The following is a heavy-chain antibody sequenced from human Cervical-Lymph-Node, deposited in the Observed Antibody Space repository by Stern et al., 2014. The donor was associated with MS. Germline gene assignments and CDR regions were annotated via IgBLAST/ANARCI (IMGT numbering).Heavy chain of an antibody. V-gene: IGHV1-69*06. Sequence: VQLVESGAEVKKPGSSVTVSCKASGDTFYTHAITWVRQAPGQGLEWMGGIIPTFDKADYAQKFQGRVSITADRSTSSSYMHLSSLTSEDTAVYYCARAATFGVVIVSQYDFWGQGTLVTVSS. CDR1: GDTFYTHA. CDR2: IIPTFDKA. J-gene: IGHJ4*02. CDR3: ARAATFGVVIVSQYDF. D-gene: IGHD3-3*01.